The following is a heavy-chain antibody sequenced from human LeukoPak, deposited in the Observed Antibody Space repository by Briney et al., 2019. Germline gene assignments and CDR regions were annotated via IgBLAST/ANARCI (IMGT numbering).Heavy chain of an antibody. Sequence: GGSLTLSCAASGFTFSSYAMSWVRQAPGKGLEWVSAISDSGGSTYDADSVKGRFTISRDNSKNPLYLQMNSLRAEDTAVYYCAKDTSIGRYCTNGVCSPFDYWGQGTLVTVSS. CDR1: GFTFSSYA. D-gene: IGHD2-8*01. J-gene: IGHJ4*02. V-gene: IGHV3-23*01. CDR2: ISDSGGST. CDR3: AKDTSIGRYCTNGVCSPFDY.